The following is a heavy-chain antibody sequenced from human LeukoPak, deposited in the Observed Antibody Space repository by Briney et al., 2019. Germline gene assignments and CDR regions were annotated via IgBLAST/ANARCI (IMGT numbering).Heavy chain of an antibody. Sequence: PSETLSLTCTVSGGSISSGDYYWSWIRQPPGKGLEWIGYIYYSGSTHYNPSLKSRVTISVDTSKNQFSLKLSSVTAADTAVYYCARGHYDSSGSFDYWGQGTLVTVSS. D-gene: IGHD3-22*01. J-gene: IGHJ4*02. CDR1: GGSISSGDYY. CDR3: ARGHYDSSGSFDY. V-gene: IGHV4-30-4*01. CDR2: IYYSGST.